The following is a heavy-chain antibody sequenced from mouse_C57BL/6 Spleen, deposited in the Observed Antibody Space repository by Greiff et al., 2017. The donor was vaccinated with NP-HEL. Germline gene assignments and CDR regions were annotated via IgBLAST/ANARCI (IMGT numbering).Heavy chain of an antibody. CDR1: GYTFTDYE. J-gene: IGHJ4*01. V-gene: IGHV1-15*01. CDR3: STKLRYYYAMAY. Sequence: VQRVESGAELVRPGASVTLSCKASGYTFTDYEMHWVKQTPVHGLEWIGAIDPETGCTAYNQKFKGKAILTADKSSSTAYMELRSLTSADSAVYYCSTKLRYYYAMAYWGQGTTVTVSS. CDR2: IDPETGCT. D-gene: IGHD1-3*01.